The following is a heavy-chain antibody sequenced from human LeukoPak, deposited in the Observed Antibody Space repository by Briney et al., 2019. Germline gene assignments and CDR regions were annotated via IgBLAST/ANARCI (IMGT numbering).Heavy chain of an antibody. CDR1: GFTFSSYS. J-gene: IGHJ4*02. V-gene: IGHV3-21*01. CDR3: ARAGVAGTEGHFGY. Sequence: NPGGSLRLSRAASGFTFSSYSMNWVRQAPGKGLEWVSSISSSSSYIYYADSVKGRFTISRDNAKNSLYLQMNSLRAEDTAVYYCARAGVAGTEGHFGYWGQGTLVTVSS. D-gene: IGHD6-19*01. CDR2: ISSSSSYI.